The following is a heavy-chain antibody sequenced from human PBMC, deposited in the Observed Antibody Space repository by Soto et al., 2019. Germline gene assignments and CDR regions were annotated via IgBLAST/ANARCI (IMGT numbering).Heavy chain of an antibody. Sequence: ASVKVSCKGAGYAFSNYYMHWVRQAPGQGLEWMGIINPSGDSTSYAQKFQGRVTITRDTSASTAYMELSSLRSEDTAVYYCARGPPDSSGWYEFDYWGQGTLVTVSS. CDR1: GYAFSNYY. CDR3: ARGPPDSSGWYEFDY. CDR2: INPSGDST. V-gene: IGHV1-46*01. D-gene: IGHD6-19*01. J-gene: IGHJ4*02.